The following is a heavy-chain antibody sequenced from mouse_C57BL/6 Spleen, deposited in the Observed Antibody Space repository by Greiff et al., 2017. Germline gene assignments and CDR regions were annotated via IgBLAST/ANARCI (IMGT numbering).Heavy chain of an antibody. CDR3: ARRVYYYGSSYYDAMDY. Sequence: VQLQQPGAELVKPGASVKLSCKASGYTFTSYWMQWVKQRPGQGLEWIGEIDPTDSYTNYNQKFKGKATLTVDTSSSTAYMQLSSLTSEDSAVYYCARRVYYYGSSYYDAMDYWGQGTSVTVSS. J-gene: IGHJ4*01. V-gene: IGHV1-50*01. CDR1: GYTFTSYW. CDR2: IDPTDSYT. D-gene: IGHD1-1*01.